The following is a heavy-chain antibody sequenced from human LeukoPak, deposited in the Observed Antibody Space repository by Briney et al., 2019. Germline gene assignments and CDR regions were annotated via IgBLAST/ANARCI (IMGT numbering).Heavy chain of an antibody. Sequence: GSLRLSCAASGFTFSNAWTSWVRQAPGKGLEWIGSIYQRATVHYNPSLKSRVTISLDTSKNHFSLNLRSMQASDTAVYYCARAFCVGECFVLHIFFDSWGQGTLVTVSS. J-gene: IGHJ4*02. CDR2: IYQRATV. D-gene: IGHD2-21*01. CDR1: GFTFSNAW. V-gene: IGHV4-38-2*01. CDR3: ARAFCVGECFVLHIFFDS.